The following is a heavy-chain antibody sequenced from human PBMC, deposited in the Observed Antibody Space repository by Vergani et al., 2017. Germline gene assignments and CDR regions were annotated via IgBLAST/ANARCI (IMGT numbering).Heavy chain of an antibody. CDR3: AHSWNFGRRDWFDS. Sequence: QVQLVESGGGVVQPGRSLRLSCAASGFTFSSYGMHWVRQAPGQGLQWMGWISPKTGDTDYLQRFQDRVTMTRDASTKTVYLKMTRLTSDDTAIYYCAHSWNFGRRDWFDSWGPGTLVTVSS. CDR2: ISPKTGDT. V-gene: IGHV3-30*02. D-gene: IGHD1-26*01. J-gene: IGHJ5*01. CDR1: GFTFSSYG.